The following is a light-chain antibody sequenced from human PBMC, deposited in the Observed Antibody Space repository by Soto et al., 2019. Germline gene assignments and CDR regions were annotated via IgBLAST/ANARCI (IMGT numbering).Light chain of an antibody. J-gene: IGLJ2*01. CDR3: SSYKPSGTV. V-gene: IGLV2-14*01. Sequence: QSALSQPASVSGSPGQSITISCTGSSSDIGGYKYVSWYQQHPGKAPKLMIYEVSNRPSGVSNRFSGSKSGNTASLIISGLQAEDEADYYCSSYKPSGTVFGGGTKLTVL. CDR2: EVS. CDR1: SSDIGGYKY.